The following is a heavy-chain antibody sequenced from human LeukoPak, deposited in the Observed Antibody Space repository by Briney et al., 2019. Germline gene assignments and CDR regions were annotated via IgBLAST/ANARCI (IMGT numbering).Heavy chain of an antibody. D-gene: IGHD6-6*01. J-gene: IGHJ4*02. CDR2: FYYSGVT. V-gene: IGHV4-59*01. CDR3: ATNALLVPSTFDS. Sequence: SETLSLTCTISGDSINSYHWSWLRQPPGSKLEWIGYFYYSGVTNYNPSLKSRVTMSLDTSKKQFSLKLNSVTAADTAVYYCATNALLVPSTFDSWGRGTLVTVSS. CDR1: GDSINSYH.